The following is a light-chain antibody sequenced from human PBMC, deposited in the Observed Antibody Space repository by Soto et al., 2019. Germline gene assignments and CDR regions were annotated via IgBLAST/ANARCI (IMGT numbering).Light chain of an antibody. CDR3: QVWDGSSDQQV. Sequence: SYELTQPPSVSVAPGKTARITWGGNNIGRESVHSYQQKPGQAPVLVMDYDSVRPSGIPDGFASSNSGNTASLTISRFEAAYEADCYCQVWDGSSDQQVFGGGTELAVL. V-gene: IGLV3-21*04. CDR1: NIGRES. J-gene: IGLJ3*02. CDR2: YDS.